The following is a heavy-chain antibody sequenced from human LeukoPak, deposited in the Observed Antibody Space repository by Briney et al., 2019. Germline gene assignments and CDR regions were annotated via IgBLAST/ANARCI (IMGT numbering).Heavy chain of an antibody. CDR3: ARDHVVVTAGVDY. J-gene: IGHJ4*02. D-gene: IGHD2-21*02. CDR1: GYTVTGYH. CDR2: INPNSGGT. V-gene: IGHV1-2*02. Sequence: ASVKVSCKASGYTVTGYHMHWVRQAPGQGLEWMGWINPNSGGTNYAQKLQGRVTMTTDTSTSTAYMELRSLRSDDTAVYYCARDHVVVTAGVDYWGQGTLVTVSS.